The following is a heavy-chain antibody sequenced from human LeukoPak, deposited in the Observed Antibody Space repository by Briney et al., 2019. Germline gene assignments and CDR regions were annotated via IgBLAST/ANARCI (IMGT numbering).Heavy chain of an antibody. Sequence: ASVKVSCKASGYTFTSYYMHWVRQAPGQGLEWTGIINPSGGSTSYAQKFQGRVTMTRDTSTSTVYMELSSLRSEDTAVYYCAREGLTDEFDYWGQGTLVTVSS. CDR2: INPSGGST. D-gene: IGHD3-9*01. J-gene: IGHJ4*02. V-gene: IGHV1-46*01. CDR3: AREGLTDEFDY. CDR1: GYTFTSYY.